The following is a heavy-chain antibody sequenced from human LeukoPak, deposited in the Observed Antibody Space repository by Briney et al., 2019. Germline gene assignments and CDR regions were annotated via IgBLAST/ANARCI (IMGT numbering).Heavy chain of an antibody. CDR1: GYSFTTYW. D-gene: IGHD1-26*01. CDR2: IYPGDSHT. CDR3: ARSVREWELRGAFDI. V-gene: IGHV5-51*01. Sequence: GESLKISCKGSGYSFTTYWIGWVRHIPGKGLEWMGIIYPGDSHTRYSPSFQGQVTISAHKSISIAYLQWSSLKASDTAMYYCARSVREWELRGAFDIWGQGKMVTVSS. J-gene: IGHJ3*02.